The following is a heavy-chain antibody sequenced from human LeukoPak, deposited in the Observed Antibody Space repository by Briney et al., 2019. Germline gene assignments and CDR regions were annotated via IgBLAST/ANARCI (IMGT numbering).Heavy chain of an antibody. CDR2: ISGSGGST. V-gene: IGHV3-23*01. CDR3: ARDASRVVGATTDLDF. J-gene: IGHJ4*02. Sequence: PGGSLRLSCAASGFTFSSYAMSWVRQAPGKGLEWVSAISGSGGSTYYADSVKGRFTISRDNSKNTLYLQMNSLRAGDTAVYFCARDASRVVGATTDLDFWGQGTLVTVSS. D-gene: IGHD1-26*01. CDR1: GFTFSSYA.